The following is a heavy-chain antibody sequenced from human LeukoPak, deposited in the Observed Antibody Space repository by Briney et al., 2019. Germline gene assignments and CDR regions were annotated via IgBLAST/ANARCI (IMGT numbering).Heavy chain of an antibody. CDR1: GGSISSGSYY. J-gene: IGHJ4*02. V-gene: IGHV4-61*02. D-gene: IGHD3-3*01. CDR3: ARKSSAYPFDY. CDR2: IYTSGTT. Sequence: SETLSLTCTVSGGSISSGSYYWSCIRQPAGKGLEWIGRIYTSGTTNYNPSLKSRVTISVDTSKNQFSLKLSSVTAADTAVYYCARKSSAYPFDYWGQGTLVTVSS.